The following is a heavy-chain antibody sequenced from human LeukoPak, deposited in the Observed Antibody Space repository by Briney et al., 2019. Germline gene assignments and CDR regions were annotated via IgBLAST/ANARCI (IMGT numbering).Heavy chain of an antibody. D-gene: IGHD5-24*01. CDR3: ARLEMATITDWFDP. CDR1: GFTFSSYS. V-gene: IGHV3-48*04. CDR2: ISSSSSTI. J-gene: IGHJ5*02. Sequence: GGSLRFSCAASGFTFSSYSMNWVRQAPGKGLEWVSYISSSSSTIYYADPVKGRFTISRDNAKNSLYLQMNSLRAEDTAVYYCARLEMATITDWFDPWGQGTLVTVSS.